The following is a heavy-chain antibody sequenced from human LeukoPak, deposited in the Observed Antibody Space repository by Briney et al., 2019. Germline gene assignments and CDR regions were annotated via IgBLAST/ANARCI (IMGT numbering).Heavy chain of an antibody. CDR2: IIPILGIA. V-gene: IGHV1-69*04. CDR1: GGTFSSYA. D-gene: IGHD6-19*01. J-gene: IGHJ4*02. CDR3: ARDADTGYSSGWSDY. Sequence: GASVKVSCKASGGTFSSYAISWVRQAPGQGLGWMGRIIPILGIANYAQKFQGRVTITADKSTSTAYMELSSLRSEDTAVYYCARDADTGYSSGWSDYWAREPWSPSPQ.